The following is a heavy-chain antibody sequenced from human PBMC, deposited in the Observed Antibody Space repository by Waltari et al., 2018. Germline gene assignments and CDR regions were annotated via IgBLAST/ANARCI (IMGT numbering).Heavy chain of an antibody. Sequence: QVQLVQSGAEVKKPGSSVKVSCKASGGTFSSYAISWVRQAPGQGLEWMGGIIPIFGTANYAQKFQGRVTITADESTSTAYMELSSLRSEDTAVYYCAREGETYYDILTGYKYLNWFDPWGQGTLVTVSS. CDR3: AREGETYYDILTGYKYLNWFDP. J-gene: IGHJ5*02. D-gene: IGHD3-9*01. V-gene: IGHV1-69*01. CDR2: IIPIFGTA. CDR1: GGTFSSYA.